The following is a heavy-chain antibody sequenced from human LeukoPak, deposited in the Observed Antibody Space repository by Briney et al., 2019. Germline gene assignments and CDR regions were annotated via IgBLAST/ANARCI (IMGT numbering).Heavy chain of an antibody. CDR3: AREALIEGFYYYMDV. CDR1: GGSMTSGDYY. V-gene: IGHV4-30-2*01. D-gene: IGHD3-22*01. J-gene: IGHJ6*03. Sequence: SQTLSLTCTVSGGSMTSGDYYWSWVRQPPGRGLEWIGYTYQSESTYYNPSLKSRVTMSVDTSKNQFSLKLSSVTAADTAVYYCAREALIEGFYYYMDVWGKGTTVTVSS. CDR2: TYQSEST.